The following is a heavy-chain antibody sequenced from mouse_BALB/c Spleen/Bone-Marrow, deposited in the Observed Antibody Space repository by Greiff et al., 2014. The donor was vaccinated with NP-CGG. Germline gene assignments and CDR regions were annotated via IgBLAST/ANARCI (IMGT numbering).Heavy chain of an antibody. CDR1: GYTFTSYY. CDR3: ARDTIDY. CDR2: IYPGNVNT. Sequence: VQLQQFGPELVKPGASVRISCKASGYTFTSYYIHLGKQKPGQGLEWIGWIYPGNVNTKYNEKFKGKATLTADKSSSTAYMQLSSLTSEDSAVYFCARDTIDYWGQGTSVTVSS. V-gene: IGHV1S56*01. J-gene: IGHJ4*01.